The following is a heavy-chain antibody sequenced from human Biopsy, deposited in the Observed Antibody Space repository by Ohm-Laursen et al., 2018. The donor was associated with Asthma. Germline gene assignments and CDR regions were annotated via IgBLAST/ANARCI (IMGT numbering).Heavy chain of an antibody. CDR1: GGTFNTYV. J-gene: IGHJ4*02. D-gene: IGHD2-2*01. Sequence: SSVKVSCKSLGGTFNTYVIGWVRQAPGQGLEWMGGINSVFGTTTYPQKFQDRVTITADDSTSTVYMELSSLRFEDTAVYYCARKAGSCISRTCYSLDFWGQGTLVTVSS. CDR3: ARKAGSCISRTCYSLDF. CDR2: INSVFGTT. V-gene: IGHV1-69*01.